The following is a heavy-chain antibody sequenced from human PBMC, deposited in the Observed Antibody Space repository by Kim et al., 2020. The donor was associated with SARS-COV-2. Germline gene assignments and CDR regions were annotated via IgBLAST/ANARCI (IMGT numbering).Heavy chain of an antibody. J-gene: IGHJ4*02. D-gene: IGHD3-22*01. Sequence: SETLSLTCTVSGGSISSYYWSWIRQPPGKGLEWIGYIYYSGSTNYNPSPKSRVTISVDTSKNQFSLKLSSVTAADTAVYYCARVDRDYYDSSGYTYYFDYWGQGTLVTVSS. CDR2: IYYSGST. CDR3: ARVDRDYYDSSGYTYYFDY. CDR1: GGSISSYY. V-gene: IGHV4-59*13.